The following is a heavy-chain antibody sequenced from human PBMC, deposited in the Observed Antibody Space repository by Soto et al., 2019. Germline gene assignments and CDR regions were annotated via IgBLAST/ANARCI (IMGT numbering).Heavy chain of an antibody. Sequence: QVQLVESGGGVVQPGRSLRLSCAASGFTFSSYGMHWVRQAPGKGLEWVAVISYDGSNKYYADSVKGRFTISRDNSKNTLYLQMNSLRAEDTAVYYCAKDRSSITPDGMDVWGQGTTVTVSS. D-gene: IGHD3-10*01. CDR3: AKDRSSITPDGMDV. J-gene: IGHJ6*02. CDR1: GFTFSSYG. CDR2: ISYDGSNK. V-gene: IGHV3-30*18.